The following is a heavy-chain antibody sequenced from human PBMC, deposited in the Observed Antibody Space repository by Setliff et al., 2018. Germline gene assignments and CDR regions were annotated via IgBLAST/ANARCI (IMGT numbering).Heavy chain of an antibody. Sequence: VKVSCKASGGAFRNYGISWVRQAPGQGLDWMGGIIPIFGTANYAQKFQGTVTMTRDASINTAYMELSSLTSDDTAIYYCAREIRNMCYFDSWGRGTLVTVSS. J-gene: IGHJ4*01. V-gene: IGHV1-69*05. D-gene: IGHD3-10*01. CDR1: GGAFRNYG. CDR2: IIPIFGTA. CDR3: AREIRNMCYFDS.